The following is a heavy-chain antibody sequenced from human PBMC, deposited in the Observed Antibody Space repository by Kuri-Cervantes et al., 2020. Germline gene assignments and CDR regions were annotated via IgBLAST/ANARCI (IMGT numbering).Heavy chain of an antibody. CDR2: ISGSGGST. V-gene: IGHV3-23*01. CDR3: ARDGCTSTSCYMYFQH. Sequence: ETLSLTCAASGFTFSSYAMSWVRQAPGKGLEWVSAISGSGGSTYYADSVKGRFTISRDNSKNTLYLQMNSLRAEDTAVYYCARDGCTSTSCYMYFQHWGQGTLVTVSS. D-gene: IGHD2-2*02. CDR1: GFTFSSYA. J-gene: IGHJ1*01.